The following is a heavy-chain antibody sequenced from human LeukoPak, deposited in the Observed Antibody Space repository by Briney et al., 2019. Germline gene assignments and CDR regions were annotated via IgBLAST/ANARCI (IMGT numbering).Heavy chain of an antibody. CDR2: IYSGGSA. J-gene: IGHJ4*02. CDR3: ARDPPLYSSSSD. Sequence: GGSLRPSCAASGVTVSSNYMSWVPQAPGKGLEWGSVIYSGGSAYYADSVKVRFTISRHNSKNTLYLQMNSLRAEDTAVYYCARDPPLYSSSSDWGQGTLVTVSS. CDR1: GVTVSSNY. V-gene: IGHV3-53*04. D-gene: IGHD6-13*01.